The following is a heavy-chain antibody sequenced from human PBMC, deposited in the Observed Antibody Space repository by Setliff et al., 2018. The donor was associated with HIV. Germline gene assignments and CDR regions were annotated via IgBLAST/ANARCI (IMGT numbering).Heavy chain of an antibody. CDR2: IYSSGTK. V-gene: IGHV4-31*03. CDR1: GVTSGDYY. D-gene: IGHD2-15*01. J-gene: IGHJ6*03. Sequence: SETLSLTCTFSGVTSGDYYWTWIRQHPVKGQEWIGYIYSSGTKYYNPSLKSRLAISLDTSKNQFSLNLKSVTAADAAVYYCARGFCSGGFCHPNFYHYMDVWGKGTTVTVSS. CDR3: ARGFCSGGFCHPNFYHYMDV.